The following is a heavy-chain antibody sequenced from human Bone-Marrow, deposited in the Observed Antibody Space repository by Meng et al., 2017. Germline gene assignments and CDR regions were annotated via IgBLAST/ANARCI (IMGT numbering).Heavy chain of an antibody. CDR1: GVSISSDSW. CDR2: IYHSGDT. V-gene: IGHV4-4*02. Sequence: QLQESGPGLVKPSGTLSLTCAVSGVSISSDSWWTWVRQPPGKGLEWIGEIYHSGDTNYNPSLRSRVTILVDKSKNKFSLNLRSVTAADTAVYYCARDYELQLPTSWGQGILVTVSS. J-gene: IGHJ4*02. CDR3: ARDYELQLPTS. D-gene: IGHD1-7*01.